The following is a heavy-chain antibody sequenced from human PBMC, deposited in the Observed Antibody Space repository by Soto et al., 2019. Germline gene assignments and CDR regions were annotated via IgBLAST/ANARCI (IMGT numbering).Heavy chain of an antibody. V-gene: IGHV1-18*01. J-gene: IGHJ3*02. D-gene: IGHD6-19*01. CDR3: ASSSSGPPPDVFDI. Sequence: QVQLVQSGAEVKKPGASVKVSCKASGYTFTNYGISWVRQAPGQGLEWMGWISAYNGNTNYAQKLQGRVTMTTDTSTSPAYMELTSLRSDDTAVYYCASSSSGPPPDVFDIWGQGTMVTVSS. CDR2: ISAYNGNT. CDR1: GYTFTNYG.